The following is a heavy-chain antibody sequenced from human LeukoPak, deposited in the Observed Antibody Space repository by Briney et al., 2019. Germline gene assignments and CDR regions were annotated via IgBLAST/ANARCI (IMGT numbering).Heavy chain of an antibody. J-gene: IGHJ6*02. CDR1: GFTFSRYW. V-gene: IGHV3-7*01. CDR3: AREDGYSFRFTYYYYGMDV. CDR2: IKQDGSEK. Sequence: GGSLRLSCAASGFTFSRYWMSWVRQAPGKGLECVANIKQDGSEKYYVDSVKGRFTISRENAKNSMSLQMNSLRAEDTAVYYCAREDGYSFRFTYYYYGMDVWGQGTTVTVSS. D-gene: IGHD5-18*01.